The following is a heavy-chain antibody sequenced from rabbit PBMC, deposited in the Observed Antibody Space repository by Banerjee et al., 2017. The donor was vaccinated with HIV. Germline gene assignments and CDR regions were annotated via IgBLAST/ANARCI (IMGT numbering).Heavy chain of an antibody. D-gene: IGHD6-1*01. CDR2: IYAGDGST. Sequence: QEQLVESWGGLVKPGASLTLTCTASGFSLSSYGMCWFRQAPGQGPEWIACIYAGDGSTDYASWVNGRFTISKTSSTTVTLQMTSLTAADTATYFCARSYYSYGYPGDTYATRFNLWGQGTLVTVS. V-gene: IGHV1S45*01. CDR3: ARSYYSYGYPGDTYATRFNL. J-gene: IGHJ4*01. CDR1: GFSLSSYG.